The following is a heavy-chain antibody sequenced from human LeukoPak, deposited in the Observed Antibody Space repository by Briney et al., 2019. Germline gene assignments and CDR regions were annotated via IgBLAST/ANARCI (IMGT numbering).Heavy chain of an antibody. CDR2: IYPGDSDT. Sequence: GESLKISCKGSGYSFTSYWIGWVRQMPGKGLEWMGIIYPGDSDTRYSPSFQGQVTISADKSISTASLQWRSLKAPGPAIVSCARPSGSYQYYLDYWGQGTLVTVSS. D-gene: IGHD1-26*01. CDR1: GYSFTSYW. CDR3: ARPSGSYQYYLDY. J-gene: IGHJ4*02. V-gene: IGHV5-51*01.